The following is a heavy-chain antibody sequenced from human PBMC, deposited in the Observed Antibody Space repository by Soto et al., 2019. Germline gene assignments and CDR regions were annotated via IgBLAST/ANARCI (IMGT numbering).Heavy chain of an antibody. CDR2: IYYSGST. J-gene: IGHJ5*02. D-gene: IGHD2-15*01. CDR3: ARGGYCSGGSCYWFDP. Sequence: SETLSLTCTVSGGSISSYYWSWIRQPPGKGLEWIGYIYYSGSTNYNPSLKSRVTISVDTSKNQFSLKLSSVTAADTAVYYCARGGYCSGGSCYWFDPWGEGTLVTVSS. V-gene: IGHV4-59*01. CDR1: GGSISSYY.